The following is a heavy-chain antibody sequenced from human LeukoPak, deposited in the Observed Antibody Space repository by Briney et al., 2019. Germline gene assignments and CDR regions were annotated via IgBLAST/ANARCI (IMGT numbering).Heavy chain of an antibody. J-gene: IGHJ4*02. CDR2: IWYDGSNK. CDR1: GFTFSTYG. V-gene: IGHV3-33*01. D-gene: IGHD6-19*01. CDR3: AREGLQWLLTSPLDY. Sequence: GGSLRLSCAASGFTFSTYGMHWVRQAPGKGLEWVAVIWYDGSNKYYEDSVKGRFTISRDNAKNSLYLQMNSLRAEDTAEYYCAREGLQWLLTSPLDYWGQGTTVTVSS.